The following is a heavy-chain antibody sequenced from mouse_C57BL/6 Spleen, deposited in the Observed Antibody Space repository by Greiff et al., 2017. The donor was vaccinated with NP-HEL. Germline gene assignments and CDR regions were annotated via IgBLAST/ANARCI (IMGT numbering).Heavy chain of an antibody. D-gene: IGHD2-4*01. CDR2: IDPANGNT. Sequence: EVQLQQSVAELVRPGASVKLSCTASGFNIKNTYMHWVKQRPEQGLEWIGRIDPANGNTKYAPKFQGKATITADTSSNTAYLQISSLTSEATAIYYWARDYDYDNLVAYWGQGTLVTVSA. CDR1: GFNIKNTY. J-gene: IGHJ3*01. V-gene: IGHV14-3*01. CDR3: ARDYDYDNLVAY.